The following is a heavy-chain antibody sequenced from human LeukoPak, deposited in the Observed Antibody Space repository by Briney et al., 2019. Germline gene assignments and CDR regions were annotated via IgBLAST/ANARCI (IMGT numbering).Heavy chain of an antibody. Sequence: GGSLRLSCAASGFTFSSYWMSWVRQAPGKGLEWVANINEDGSEKYYEDSVKGRFTISRDNSKNSLYLQMNSLRTEDTALYYCARGVKGYWGQGTLVTVSS. CDR1: GFTFSSYW. CDR2: INEDGSEK. V-gene: IGHV3-7*04. CDR3: ARGVKGY. J-gene: IGHJ4*02. D-gene: IGHD3-10*01.